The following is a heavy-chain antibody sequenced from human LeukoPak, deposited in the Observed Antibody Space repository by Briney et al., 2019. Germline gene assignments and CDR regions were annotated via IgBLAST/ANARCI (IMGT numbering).Heavy chain of an antibody. D-gene: IGHD3-3*01. CDR2: ISGSGGST. Sequence: GGSLRLSCAASGFTFSSYAMSWVRQAPGKGLEWVSAISGSGGSTYYADSMKGRFTISRDNSKNTLYLQMNSLRAEDTAVYYCAKADTIFGVVTPFDYWGQGTLVTVSS. J-gene: IGHJ4*02. CDR3: AKADTIFGVVTPFDY. V-gene: IGHV3-23*01. CDR1: GFTFSSYA.